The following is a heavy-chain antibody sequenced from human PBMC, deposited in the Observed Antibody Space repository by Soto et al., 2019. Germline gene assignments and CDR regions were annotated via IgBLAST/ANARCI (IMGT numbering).Heavy chain of an antibody. CDR1: GYTFTSYY. D-gene: IGHD3-22*01. CDR3: ARDRGSSGYHDAFDI. Sequence: ASVKVSCKASGYTFTSYYMHWVRQAPGQGLEWMGIINPSGGSTSSAQKFQGRVTMTRDTSTSTVYMELSSLRSEDTAVYYCARDRGSSGYHDAFDIWGQGTMVTV. CDR2: INPSGGST. V-gene: IGHV1-46*01. J-gene: IGHJ3*02.